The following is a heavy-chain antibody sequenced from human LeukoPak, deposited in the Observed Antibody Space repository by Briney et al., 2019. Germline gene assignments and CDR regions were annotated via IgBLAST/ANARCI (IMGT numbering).Heavy chain of an antibody. CDR2: INPNSGGT. CDR3: AREYSGYYYYDY. Sequence: ASVKVSCKASGYTFTGYYMHWVRQAPGQGLEWMGWINPNSGGTNYAQKFQGRVTMTRDTSISTAYMELSRLRSDDTAVYYCAREYSGYYYYDYWGQGTLVTVSS. V-gene: IGHV1-2*02. CDR1: GYTFTGYY. D-gene: IGHD3-22*01. J-gene: IGHJ4*02.